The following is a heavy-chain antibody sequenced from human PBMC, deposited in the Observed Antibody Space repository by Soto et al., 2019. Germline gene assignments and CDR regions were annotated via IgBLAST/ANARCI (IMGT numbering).Heavy chain of an antibody. V-gene: IGHV1-46*03. Sequence: QVQLVQSGAEVKKPGASVKVSCKASGYTFTSYYMHWVRQAPGQGLEWMGIINPSGGSTSYAQKSQGRVTMTRDTSTSTVYMELSSLRSEDTAVYYCARDGDSSGWYPIRIGNFDYWGQGTLVTVSS. J-gene: IGHJ4*02. CDR3: ARDGDSSGWYPIRIGNFDY. CDR2: INPSGGST. CDR1: GYTFTSYY. D-gene: IGHD6-19*01.